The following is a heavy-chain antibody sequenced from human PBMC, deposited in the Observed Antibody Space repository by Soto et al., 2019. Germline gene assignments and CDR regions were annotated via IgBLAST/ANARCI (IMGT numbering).Heavy chain of an antibody. CDR2: IYWDDDK. Sequence: QITLKESGPTLVKPTQTLTLTCTFSGFSLSTSGVGVGWIRQPPGKALEWLAVIYWDDDKRSSSSLKSRLTITKDTSKNPVVLTMTNMDPVDTATYYCAHHPYYGLAPYSFDYWGQGILVTVS. CDR3: AHHPYYGLAPYSFDY. V-gene: IGHV2-5*02. CDR1: GFSLSTSGVG. D-gene: IGHD3-10*01. J-gene: IGHJ4*02.